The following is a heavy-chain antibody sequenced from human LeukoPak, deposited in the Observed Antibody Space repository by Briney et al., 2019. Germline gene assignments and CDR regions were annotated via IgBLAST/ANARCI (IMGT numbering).Heavy chain of an antibody. D-gene: IGHD3-22*01. CDR2: ISSNGGRT. V-gene: IGHV3-64D*06. J-gene: IGHJ5*02. CDR3: APSPYYYESSGYSA. Sequence: PGGSLRLSFAAYRYSFSSSRSQWVRQAPGKGLEYVSAISSNGGRTYYADSVKGKFTISRDNSKNTLYLQMSSLRAEDTAVYYCAPSPYYYESSGYSAWGQGTLVTVSS. CDR1: RYSFSSSR.